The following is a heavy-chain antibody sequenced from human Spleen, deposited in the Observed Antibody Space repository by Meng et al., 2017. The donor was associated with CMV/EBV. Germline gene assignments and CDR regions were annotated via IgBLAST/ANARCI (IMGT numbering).Heavy chain of an antibody. V-gene: IGHV3-7*01. Sequence: GESLKISCAASGFTFSSYWMSWVRQAPGKGLEWVANIKQDGSEKYYVDSVKGRFTISRDNAKNSLYLQINSLRVEDTAVYYCARDANWGSGGNYYYYGMDVWGQGTTVTVSS. CDR3: ARDANWGSGGNYYYYGMDV. CDR1: GFTFSSYW. CDR2: IKQDGSEK. J-gene: IGHJ6*02. D-gene: IGHD7-27*01.